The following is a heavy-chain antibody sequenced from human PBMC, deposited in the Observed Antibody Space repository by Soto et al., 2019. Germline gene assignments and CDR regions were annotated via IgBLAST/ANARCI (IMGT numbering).Heavy chain of an antibody. J-gene: IGHJ6*02. V-gene: IGHV1-2*04. D-gene: IGHD2-8*01. Sequence: GALVKVSCKASGYSFTDYHIHWVRQAPGQGLEWLGRINPKSGGTSTAQKFQGWVTMTTDTSISTASMELTRLTSDDTAIYYCARGDSTDCSNGVCSFFYNHDMDVWGQGTTVTVS. CDR3: ARGDSTDCSNGVCSFFYNHDMDV. CDR2: INPKSGGT. CDR1: GYSFTDYH.